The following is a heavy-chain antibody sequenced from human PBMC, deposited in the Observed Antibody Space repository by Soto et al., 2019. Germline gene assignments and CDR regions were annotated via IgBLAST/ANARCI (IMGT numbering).Heavy chain of an antibody. CDR2: INPSCGST. CDR3: ARAGTIGHADFDY. J-gene: IGHJ4*02. D-gene: IGHD1-7*01. CDR1: GYTFTIYY. V-gene: IGHV1-46*01. Sequence: ASVNVSFKPSGYTFTIYYMHWGRQAPGQGLECMGIINPSCGSTSYEQKFQGRVTMTRDTSTSTVYMELSSLRSEDSAVYYCARAGTIGHADFDYWGQGTLVTVSS.